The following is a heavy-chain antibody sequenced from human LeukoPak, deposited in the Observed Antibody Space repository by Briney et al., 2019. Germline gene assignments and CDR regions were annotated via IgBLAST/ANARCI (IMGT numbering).Heavy chain of an antibody. CDR2: IYSGGST. Sequence: GGSLRLSCAASGFTVSSNYMSWVRQAPGKGLEWVSIIYSGGSTFFADSVKGRFTISRDNSKNTLYLQMNSLRAEDTAVYYCARGGSYLSAFDIWGQGTMVTVSS. V-gene: IGHV3-53*01. D-gene: IGHD1-26*01. CDR1: GFTVSSNY. CDR3: ARGGSYLSAFDI. J-gene: IGHJ3*02.